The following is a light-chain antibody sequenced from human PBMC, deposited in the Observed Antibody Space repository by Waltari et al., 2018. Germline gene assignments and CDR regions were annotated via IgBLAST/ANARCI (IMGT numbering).Light chain of an antibody. J-gene: IGKJ4*01. CDR2: GAS. Sequence: ELVMTQSPATLSVSPGERATLSCRARQSVSSNLAWYQQKPGQAPRLLIYGASSRATGIPARFSGSGSGTEFTLTISSPQSEDFAVYYCQQYNNWPGTFGGGTKVEIK. V-gene: IGKV3-15*01. CDR3: QQYNNWPGT. CDR1: QSVSSN.